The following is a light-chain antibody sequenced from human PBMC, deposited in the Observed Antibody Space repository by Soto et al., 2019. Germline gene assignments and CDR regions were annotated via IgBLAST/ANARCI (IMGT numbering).Light chain of an antibody. Sequence: EIVLTQSPGTLSLSPGERATLSCRASQSVSSTYLAWYQQKPGQAPRLLIYGASSRATGIPDRFSGSGSGTDFTLTISRLEPEDFEVYYCQEYGTSRTLGQGTKVEIK. V-gene: IGKV3-20*01. CDR3: QEYGTSRT. CDR1: QSVSSTY. J-gene: IGKJ1*01. CDR2: GAS.